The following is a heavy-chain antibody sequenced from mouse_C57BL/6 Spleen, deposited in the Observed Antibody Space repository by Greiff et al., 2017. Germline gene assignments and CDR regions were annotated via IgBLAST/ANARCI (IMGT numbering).Heavy chain of an antibody. CDR3: ARDADGYHGAMDY. Sequence: EVQLVESGGGLVQSGRSLRLSCATSGFTFSDFYMEWVRQAPGKGLEWIAASRNKANDYTTEYSASVKGRFIVSRDTSQSILYLQMNALRAEDTAIYYCARDADGYHGAMDYWGQGTSVTVSS. D-gene: IGHD2-3*01. CDR1: GFTFSDFY. J-gene: IGHJ4*01. V-gene: IGHV7-1*01. CDR2: SRNKANDYTT.